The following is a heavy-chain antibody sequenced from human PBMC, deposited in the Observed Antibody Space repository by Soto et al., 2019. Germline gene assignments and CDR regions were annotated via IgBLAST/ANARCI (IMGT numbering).Heavy chain of an antibody. V-gene: IGHV3-66*01. CDR1: GFTVTTNY. CDR3: ASYQYSSGWYYDY. J-gene: IGHJ4*02. Sequence: PGGSLRLSCAMSGFTVTTNYMSWVRQAPGKGLEWVSVIYGGGDTYYADSVKGRFTISRDNSKNTLYLQMNSLRAEDTAVYYCASYQYSSGWYYDYWGRGALVTVSS. CDR2: IYGGGDT. D-gene: IGHD6-19*01.